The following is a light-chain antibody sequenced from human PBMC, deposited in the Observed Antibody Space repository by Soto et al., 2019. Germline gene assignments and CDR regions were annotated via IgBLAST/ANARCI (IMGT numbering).Light chain of an antibody. J-gene: IGKJ2*01. CDR1: QGISSY. CDR2: AAS. Sequence: AIRMTQSPSSLSASTGDRVTITCRASQGISSYLAWYQQKPGKAPKLLIYAASTLHSGVPSRFSGSGSVTAFTLTICCLQSEDLATCYCQHYYSYHLYTFGNGTKLEIK. CDR3: QHYYSYHLYT. V-gene: IGKV1-8*01.